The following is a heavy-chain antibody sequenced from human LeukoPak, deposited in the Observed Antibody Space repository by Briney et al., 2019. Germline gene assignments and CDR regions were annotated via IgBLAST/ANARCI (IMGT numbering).Heavy chain of an antibody. CDR1: GGSISSSSYY. D-gene: IGHD2-2*01. J-gene: IGHJ4*02. V-gene: IGHV4-39*07. CDR2: IYYSGST. CDR3: ARDEDCSSTSCSFDY. Sequence: SETLSLTCTVSGGSISSSSYYWGWIRQPPGKGLEWIGSIYYSGSTYYNPSLKSRVTISVDTSKNQFSLKLSSVTAADTAVYYCARDEDCSSTSCSFDYWGQGTLVTVSS.